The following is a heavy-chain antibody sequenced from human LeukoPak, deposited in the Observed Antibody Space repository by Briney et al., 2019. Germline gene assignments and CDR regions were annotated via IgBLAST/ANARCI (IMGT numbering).Heavy chain of an antibody. Sequence: PGGSLRLSCAASGFTVSSNYMSWVRQAPGKGLEWVSVIYSGGSTYYADSVKGRFTISRDNSKNTLYLQMNSLRAEDTAVYYCARVLLPYYFDYWGQGTLVTVSS. D-gene: IGHD2-15*01. CDR1: GFTVSSNY. CDR2: IYSGGST. J-gene: IGHJ4*02. CDR3: ARVLLPYYFDY. V-gene: IGHV3-53*01.